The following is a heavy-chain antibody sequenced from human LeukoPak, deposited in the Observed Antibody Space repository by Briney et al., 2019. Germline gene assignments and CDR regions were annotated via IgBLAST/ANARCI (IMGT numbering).Heavy chain of an antibody. CDR2: INHSGST. D-gene: IGHD3-10*02. CDR3: ARSCVRGVTWFDP. Sequence: KPSETLSLTCAVYGGSFSGYYWSWIRQPPGKGLEWIGEINHSGSTNYNPSLKSRVTISVDTSKNQFSLKLSSVTAADTAVYYCARSCVRGVTWFDPWGQGTLVTVSS. CDR1: GGSFSGYY. J-gene: IGHJ5*02. V-gene: IGHV4-34*01.